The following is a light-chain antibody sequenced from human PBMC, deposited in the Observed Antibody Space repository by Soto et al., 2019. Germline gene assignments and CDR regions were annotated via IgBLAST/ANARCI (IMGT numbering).Light chain of an antibody. CDR2: DAS. J-gene: IGKJ1*01. V-gene: IGKV3-20*01. Sequence: EIWLTQSPGTLSLSPGERATLSCGASQSVSNTYLAWYQQRPGQAPRLLIYDASSRATGIPERLSGSGYGTDLTITITRMQTEDFGVYYCQQYSSLPRTFGHGTKVDIK. CDR1: QSVSNTY. CDR3: QQYSSLPRT.